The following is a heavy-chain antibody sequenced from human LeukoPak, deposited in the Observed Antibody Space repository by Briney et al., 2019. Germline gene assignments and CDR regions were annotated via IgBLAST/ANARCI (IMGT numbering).Heavy chain of an antibody. CDR1: GFTFDDYA. D-gene: IGHD5-12*01. CDR2: ISWNSGSI. Sequence: GRSLRLSCAASGFTFDDYAMHWVRQAPGKGLEWVSGISWNSGSIGYADSVKGRFTISRDNAKNSLYLQMNSLRAEDTAVYYCARGPLRFRRSLADYWGQGTLVTVSS. J-gene: IGHJ4*02. V-gene: IGHV3-9*01. CDR3: ARGPLRFRRSLADY.